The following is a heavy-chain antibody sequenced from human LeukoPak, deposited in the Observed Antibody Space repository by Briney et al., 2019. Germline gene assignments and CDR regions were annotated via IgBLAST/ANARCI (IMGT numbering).Heavy chain of an antibody. Sequence: PSETLSLTCTVSGGSISSYYWTWLRRPAGKGLEWIGRIYTSGSTNYNPSLKSRVTMSVDTSKNQFSLKLSSVTAADTAVYYCARGGAMVTTQEYFDLWGRGTLVTVSS. J-gene: IGHJ2*01. CDR1: GGSISSYY. CDR2: IYTSGST. V-gene: IGHV4-4*07. CDR3: ARGGAMVTTQEYFDL. D-gene: IGHD4-17*01.